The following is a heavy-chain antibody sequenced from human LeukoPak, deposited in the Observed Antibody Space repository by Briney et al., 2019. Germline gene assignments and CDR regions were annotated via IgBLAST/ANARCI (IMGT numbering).Heavy chain of an antibody. Sequence: GSLRLSCAASGFTFSSYELNWVRQAPGMGLEWVSYISSSGSTISCADSVKGRFTISRDNAKNSLYLQMNSLRSEDTAVYYCAREGSAIYYDSSGDAFDIWGQGTMVTVSS. V-gene: IGHV3-48*03. CDR1: GFTFSSYE. J-gene: IGHJ3*02. CDR3: AREGSAIYYDSSGDAFDI. D-gene: IGHD3-22*01. CDR2: ISSSGSTI.